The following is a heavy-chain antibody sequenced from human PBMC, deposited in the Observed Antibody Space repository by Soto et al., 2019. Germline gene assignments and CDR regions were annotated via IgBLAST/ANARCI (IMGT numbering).Heavy chain of an antibody. CDR1: GDSVSSNSAA. J-gene: IGHJ4*02. Sequence: SQTLSLTCAISGDSVSSNSAAWNWIRQSPSRGLEWLGRTYYRSKWYNDSAVAVKSRITINPDTSKNQFSLQLNSVTPDETAVYYCARDLSVSIAAPLDYWVQGTLVTVSS. D-gene: IGHD6-6*01. CDR3: ARDLSVSIAAPLDY. CDR2: TYYRSKWYN. V-gene: IGHV6-1*01.